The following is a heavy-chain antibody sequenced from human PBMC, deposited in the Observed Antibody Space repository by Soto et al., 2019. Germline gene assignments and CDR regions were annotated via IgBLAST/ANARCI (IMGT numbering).Heavy chain of an antibody. V-gene: IGHV3-53*01. CDR1: GLSVTAHY. D-gene: IGHD5-18*01. J-gene: IGHJ3*02. Sequence: EVQLVESGGGLIQPGGSLRLICGASGLSVTAHYMTWVRQAPGRGLEWLSIIYRGGGTYYADSLKGRAIISRDGSRNMVFLQMNSLTAEDAGVYYCARRDDSETFDIWGRGTAVNVSS. CDR3: ARRDDSETFDI. CDR2: IYRGGGT.